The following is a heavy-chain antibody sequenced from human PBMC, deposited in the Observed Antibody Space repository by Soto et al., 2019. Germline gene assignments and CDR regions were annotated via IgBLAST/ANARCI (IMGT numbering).Heavy chain of an antibody. V-gene: IGHV1-69*12. Sequence: QVQLVQSGAEVKKPGSSVKVSCKASGGTFSSYAISWVRQAPGQGLEWMGGIIPTFGTANYAQKFQGRVTITADESKSTAYSELSSLRSEDTAAYSCARHDPADGDYYGMDVWGQGTTVTVTS. J-gene: IGHJ6*02. CDR2: IIPTFGTA. D-gene: IGHD2-2*01. CDR3: ARHDPADGDYYGMDV. CDR1: GGTFSSYA.